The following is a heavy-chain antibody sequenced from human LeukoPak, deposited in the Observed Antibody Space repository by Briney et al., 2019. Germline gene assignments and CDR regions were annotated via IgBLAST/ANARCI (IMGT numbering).Heavy chain of an antibody. CDR3: ARVRLLWFGEGYNWFDP. CDR2: ISAYNGNT. V-gene: IGHV1-18*04. Sequence: AASVKVSCKASGYTFTSYGISWVRQAPGQGLEWMGWISAYNGNTNYAQKLQGSVTMTTDTSTSTAYMELRSLRSDDTAVYYCARVRLLWFGEGYNWFDPWGQGTLVTVSS. D-gene: IGHD3-10*01. CDR1: GYTFTSYG. J-gene: IGHJ5*02.